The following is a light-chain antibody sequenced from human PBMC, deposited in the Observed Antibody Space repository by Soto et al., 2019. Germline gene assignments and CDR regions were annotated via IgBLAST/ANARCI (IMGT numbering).Light chain of an antibody. CDR3: QQYGHVQLT. CDR2: AAS. J-gene: IGKJ4*01. Sequence: DIQVTQSPSSLSASVGDRVTITCQASQDISNYLNWYQQKPGKAPKLLIYAASNLETGVPSRFSGSGSGTDFSFTISSLQPEDIATYYCQQYGHVQLTFGGGTKVDIK. V-gene: IGKV1-33*01. CDR1: QDISNY.